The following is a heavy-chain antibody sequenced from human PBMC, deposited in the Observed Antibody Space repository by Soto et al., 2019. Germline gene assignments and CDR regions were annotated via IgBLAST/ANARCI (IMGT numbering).Heavy chain of an antibody. Sequence: GGSLRLSCAASGFLFNTYAMHWVRQAPGKGLEWVAVISYDGTNKYYADSVKGRFTISRDNSKNTLYLQMNILTTEDTAVYYYARPGSGSAVLSGQYFYYYHTIDVWGQGTTVTVSS. V-gene: IGHV3-30-3*01. CDR1: GFLFNTYA. CDR3: ARPGSGSAVLSGQYFYYYHTIDV. D-gene: IGHD3-3*01. J-gene: IGHJ6*02. CDR2: ISYDGTNK.